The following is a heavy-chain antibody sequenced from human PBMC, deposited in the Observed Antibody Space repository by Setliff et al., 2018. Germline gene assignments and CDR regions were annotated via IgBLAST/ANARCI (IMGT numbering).Heavy chain of an antibody. CDR1: GFTFSNYR. V-gene: IGHV3-33*08. J-gene: IGHJ5*02. CDR3: ARTCSGSGCYAGLGS. D-gene: IGHD2-15*01. Sequence: GESLKISCAASGFTFSNYRMHWVRQAPGKGLEWVAVIWHDGGNKYHADSVKGRFTISRDNSKNTLYLQMNSLRPEDTAVYYCARTCSGSGCYAGLGSWGQGTPVTVSS. CDR2: IWHDGGNK.